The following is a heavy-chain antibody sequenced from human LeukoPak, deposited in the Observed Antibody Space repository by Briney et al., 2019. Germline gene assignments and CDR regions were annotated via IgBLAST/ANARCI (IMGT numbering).Heavy chain of an antibody. CDR1: GGSFSGYY. D-gene: IGHD3-10*01. CDR3: ARARTYYYGSGSYRTGFRYDY. V-gene: IGHV4-34*01. CDR2: INHSGST. Sequence: SETLSLTCAVYGGSFSGYYWSWIRQPPGKGLEWIGEINHSGSTNYNPSLKSRVTISVDTSKNQFSLKLSSVTAADTAVYYCARARTYYYGSGSYRTGFRYDYWGQGTLVTVSS. J-gene: IGHJ4*02.